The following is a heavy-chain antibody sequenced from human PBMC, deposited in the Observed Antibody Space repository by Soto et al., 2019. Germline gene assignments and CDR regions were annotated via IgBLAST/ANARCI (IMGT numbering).Heavy chain of an antibody. V-gene: IGHV3-30*18. Sequence: QVQLVESGGGVVQPGRSLRLSCAASGFTFSSYGMHWVRQAPGKGLEWVAVISYDGSNKYYADSVKGRFTISRDNSKNTLYLQVNSLRAEDTAVYYCAKGEVPAANPQVFYYWGQGTLVTVSS. CDR3: AKGEVPAANPQVFYY. CDR2: ISYDGSNK. J-gene: IGHJ4*02. CDR1: GFTFSSYG. D-gene: IGHD2-2*01.